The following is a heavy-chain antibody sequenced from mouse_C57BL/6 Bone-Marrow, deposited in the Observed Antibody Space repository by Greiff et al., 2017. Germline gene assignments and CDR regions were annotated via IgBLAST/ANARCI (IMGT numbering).Heavy chain of an antibody. D-gene: IGHD3-2*02. CDR3: AREVKYSRDSSAWFAY. V-gene: IGHV1-72*01. J-gene: IGHJ3*01. CDR2: IDPNSGGT. CDR1: GYTFTSYW. Sequence: QVQLQQPGAELVKPGASVKLSCKASGYTFTSYWMHWVKQRPGRGLEWIGRIDPNSGGTKYNEKFKSKATLTVDKPSRTAYMQLSSLTSEDSAVYYCAREVKYSRDSSAWFAYRGQGILVTVSA.